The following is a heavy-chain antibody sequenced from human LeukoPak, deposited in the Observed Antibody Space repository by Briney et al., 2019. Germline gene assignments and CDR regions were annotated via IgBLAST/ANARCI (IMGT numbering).Heavy chain of an antibody. D-gene: IGHD2-21*02. CDR2: LHSNGAFT. Sequence: PGGSLRLSCTASGFTLSNYWMHWVRQAPGKGLVWVARLHSNGAFTTYADSVKGRFTISTGTAKNTLYLQMSSLRVEDTAVYYCARFVVATAGDYWGQGTLVTVSS. CDR3: ARFVVATAGDY. CDR1: GFTLSNYW. V-gene: IGHV3-74*01. J-gene: IGHJ4*01.